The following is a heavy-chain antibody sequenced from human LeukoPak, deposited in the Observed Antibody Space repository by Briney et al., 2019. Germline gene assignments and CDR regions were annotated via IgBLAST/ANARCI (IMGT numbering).Heavy chain of an antibody. V-gene: IGHV3-20*04. Sequence: SGGSLRLSCAASRFTFEDYAMNWVRQAPGKGLEWVAYINWNGGSIGYAESVKGRFTISRDNTKNSLYLQMNGLRAEDTALYFCARVSIAGYPYYYMDVRGKGTSVTVSS. CDR1: RFTFEDYA. CDR2: INWNGGSI. CDR3: ARVSIAGYPYYYMDV. J-gene: IGHJ6*03. D-gene: IGHD5-18*01.